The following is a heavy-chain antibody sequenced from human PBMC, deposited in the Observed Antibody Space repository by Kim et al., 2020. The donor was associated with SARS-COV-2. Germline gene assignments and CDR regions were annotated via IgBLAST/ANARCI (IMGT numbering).Heavy chain of an antibody. CDR3: ARDRGYDRSPLDF. CDR2: IWYDGSNK. V-gene: IGHV3-33*01. Sequence: GGSLRLSCAASGFTFSSHGMHWVRQAPGKGLEWVAVIWYDGSNKYYVDSVKGRFNISRDNSKNTLYLQMNSLRVEDTAVYYCARDRGYDRSPLDFWGQGTLVTVSS. J-gene: IGHJ4*02. D-gene: IGHD3-22*01. CDR1: GFTFSSHG.